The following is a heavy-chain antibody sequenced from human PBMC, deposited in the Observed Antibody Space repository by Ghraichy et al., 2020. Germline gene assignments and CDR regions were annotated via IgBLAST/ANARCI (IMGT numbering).Heavy chain of an antibody. D-gene: IGHD6-6*01. CDR2: IYWDNDK. J-gene: IGHJ4*02. Sequence: SGPTLVKPTETVTLTCTFSGFSLTTGGVGVGWVRQPPGKALEWVALIYWDNDKFYRPYLQSRLTITKDTSRNLVVLTMTDMDLVDTATYYCVHRSYATSSELTYWGQGTLVTVS. V-gene: IGHV2-5*02. CDR1: GFSLTTGGVG. CDR3: VHRSYATSSELTY.